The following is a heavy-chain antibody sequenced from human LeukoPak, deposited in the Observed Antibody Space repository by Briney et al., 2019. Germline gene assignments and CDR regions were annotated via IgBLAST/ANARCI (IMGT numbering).Heavy chain of an antibody. V-gene: IGHV3-23*01. CDR3: AKGAMVVVVAPTEFDH. Sequence: GGPLRLSCAASGFTFSNYAMNWVRQAPGKGMEWVSAISGSGGSTSYADSVKGRFTISRDSSKNILYLQVNSLRAEDTAVYYCAKGAMVVVVAPTEFDHWGQGALVTVSS. CDR2: ISGSGGST. D-gene: IGHD2-15*01. J-gene: IGHJ4*02. CDR1: GFTFSNYA.